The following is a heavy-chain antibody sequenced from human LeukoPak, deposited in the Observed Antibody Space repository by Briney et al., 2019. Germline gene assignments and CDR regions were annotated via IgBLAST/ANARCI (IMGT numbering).Heavy chain of an antibody. V-gene: IGHV4-34*01. CDR1: GGSFSTYY. CDR3: ARNDYDILTGSPYYFDY. Sequence: SETLSLTCAAYGGSFSTYYWSRIRQAPGKGLEWIGEISHSGSTNYNPSLKSRVTISVDTSENQFSLKLSSVTAADTAVYYCARNDYDILTGSPYYFDYWGQGILVIVSS. D-gene: IGHD3-9*01. CDR2: ISHSGST. J-gene: IGHJ4*02.